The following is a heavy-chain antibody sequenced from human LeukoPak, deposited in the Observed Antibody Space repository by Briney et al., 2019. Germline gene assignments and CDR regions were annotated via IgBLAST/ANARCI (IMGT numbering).Heavy chain of an antibody. J-gene: IGHJ6*03. D-gene: IGHD3-10*01. V-gene: IGHV1-69*13. Sequence: GASVKVSCKASGYTFTSYGISWVRQAPGQGLEWIGGIIPIFGTANYAQKFQGRVTITADESTSTAYMELSSLRSEDTAVYYCARDSRRWELQNYYYYMDVWGKGTTVTISS. CDR2: IIPIFGTA. CDR1: GYTFTSYG. CDR3: ARDSRRWELQNYYYYMDV.